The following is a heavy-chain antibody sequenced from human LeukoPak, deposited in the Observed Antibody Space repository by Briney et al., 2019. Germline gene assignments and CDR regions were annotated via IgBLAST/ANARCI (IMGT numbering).Heavy chain of an antibody. J-gene: IGHJ4*02. D-gene: IGHD1-1*01. CDR2: FSGSSSST. CDR3: ANRAGTGTKHFDY. V-gene: IGHV3-23*01. CDR1: GFTFSNYA. Sequence: PGGSLRLSCAASGFTFSNYAMSWVRQAPGRGLEWVSTFSGSSSSTYYAASVKGRFTISRDNSKNTLYLQMNSLRAGETAVYYCANRAGTGTKHFDYWGQGALVTVSS.